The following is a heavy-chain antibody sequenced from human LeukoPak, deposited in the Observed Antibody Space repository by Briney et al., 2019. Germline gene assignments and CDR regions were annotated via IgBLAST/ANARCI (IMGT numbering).Heavy chain of an antibody. V-gene: IGHV3-66*01. Sequence: PGVTLRLSCAASGFTVSSNYMSWVRQAPGKGLEWVSVIYSSNSTYYADSVKGRFTISRDTAKNTLYLQMNSLRAEDTAVYYCARDGRSGNFDKWGQGTLVSVS. CDR3: ARDGRSGNFDK. J-gene: IGHJ4*02. CDR2: IYSSNST. CDR1: GFTVSSNY. D-gene: IGHD1-26*01.